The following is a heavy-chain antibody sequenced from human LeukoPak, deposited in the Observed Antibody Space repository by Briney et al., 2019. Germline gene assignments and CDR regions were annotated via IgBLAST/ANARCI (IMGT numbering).Heavy chain of an antibody. CDR1: GFNFDDYV. CDR3: TRGFTSGWYINFQH. CDR2: ISSNSHNT. Sequence: PGGSLRLSCAASGFNFDDYVMSWVRQAPGKGLEWVSSISSNSHNTYYADSVKGRFTVSRDNAKNSLFLQLNSLRVEDTAVYYCTRGFTSGWYINFQHWGQGTLVTVSS. D-gene: IGHD6-19*01. J-gene: IGHJ1*01. V-gene: IGHV3-21*01.